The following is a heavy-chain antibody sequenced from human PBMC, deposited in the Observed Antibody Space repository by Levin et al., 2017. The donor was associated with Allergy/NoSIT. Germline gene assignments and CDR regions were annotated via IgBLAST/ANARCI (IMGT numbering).Heavy chain of an antibody. Sequence: ASVKVSCAASGFTFSSYSMNWVRQAPGKGLEWVSSISSSSTYIYYADSVKGRFTISRDNAKNSLYLQMNSLRAEDTAVYYCARDGRGLLWFGELLCDYWGQGTLVTVSS. CDR1: GFTFSSYS. V-gene: IGHV3-21*01. CDR3: ARDGRGLLWFGELLCDY. CDR2: ISSSSTYI. J-gene: IGHJ4*02. D-gene: IGHD3-10*01.